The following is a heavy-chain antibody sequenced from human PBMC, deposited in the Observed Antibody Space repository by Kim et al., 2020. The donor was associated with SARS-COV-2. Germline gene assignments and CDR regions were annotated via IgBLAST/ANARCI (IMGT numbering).Heavy chain of an antibody. CDR2: IWYDGSNK. CDR1: GFTFSSYG. V-gene: IGHV3-33*01. Sequence: GGSLRLSCAASGFTFSSYGMHWVRQAPGKGLEWVAVIWYDGSNKYYADSVKGRFTISRDNSKNTLYLQMNSLRAEDTAVYYCARFFPAAGTPVDYWGQGTLVTVSS. CDR3: ARFFPAAGTPVDY. D-gene: IGHD6-13*01. J-gene: IGHJ4*02.